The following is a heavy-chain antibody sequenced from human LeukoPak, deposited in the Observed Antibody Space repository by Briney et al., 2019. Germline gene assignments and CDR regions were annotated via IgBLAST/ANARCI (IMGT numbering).Heavy chain of an antibody. CDR3: AREVIVGATITYYFDY. CDR1: GGSISTDNYY. CDR2: IYYDGST. V-gene: IGHV4-39*07. J-gene: IGHJ4*02. D-gene: IGHD1-26*01. Sequence: SETLSLTCTVSGGSISTDNYYWGWIRQPPGKGLEWLGSIYYDGSTYYNPSLESRVTISVDTSENRFSLKLSSVTAADTAVYYCAREVIVGATITYYFDYWGQGTLVTVSS.